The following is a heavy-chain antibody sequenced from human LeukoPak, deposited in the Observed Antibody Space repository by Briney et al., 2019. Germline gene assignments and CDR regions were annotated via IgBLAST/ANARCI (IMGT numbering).Heavy chain of an antibody. CDR1: GYNFTSYW. J-gene: IGHJ4*02. CDR3: ARQRSSGWNDCDY. CDR2: IYPGYSDT. D-gene: IGHD6-19*01. Sequence: GESPKIFCNGSGYNFTSYWNDWVRQMPGKGLEWMGIIYPGYSDTRYSPSFQGQVTISADNAINTAYLQWSSLKASDTAMYYCARQRSSGWNDCDYWGQGTLVTVSA. V-gene: IGHV5-51*01.